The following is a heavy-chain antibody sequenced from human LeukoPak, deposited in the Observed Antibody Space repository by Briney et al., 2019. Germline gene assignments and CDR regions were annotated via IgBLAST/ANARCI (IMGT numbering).Heavy chain of an antibody. D-gene: IGHD6-13*01. CDR2: ISWDGGST. CDR3: AKAHMAAAGTDRDYYYMDV. V-gene: IGHV3-43*01. CDR1: GFTFDDYT. J-gene: IGHJ6*03. Sequence: GGSLRLSCAASGFTFDDYTMHWVRQAPGKGLEWVSLISWDGGSTYYADSVKGRFTISRDNGKNSLYLQMNSLRTEDTALYYCAKAHMAAAGTDRDYYYMDVWGKGTTVTVSS.